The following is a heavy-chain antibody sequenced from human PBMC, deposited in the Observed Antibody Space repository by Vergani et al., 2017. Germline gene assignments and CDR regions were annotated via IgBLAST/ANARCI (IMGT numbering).Heavy chain of an antibody. CDR2: ISYDGSNK. D-gene: IGHD2-21*01. CDR3: ARDSLYCGGDCYSFDY. J-gene: IGHJ4*02. Sequence: QVQLVESGGGVVQPGRSLRLSCAASGFTFSSYAMHWVRQAPGKGLEWVAVISYDGSNKYYADSVKGRFTISRDNSKNTLYLQMNSLRAEDTALYYCARDSLYCGGDCYSFDYWGQGTLVTVSS. V-gene: IGHV3-30-3*01. CDR1: GFTFSSYA.